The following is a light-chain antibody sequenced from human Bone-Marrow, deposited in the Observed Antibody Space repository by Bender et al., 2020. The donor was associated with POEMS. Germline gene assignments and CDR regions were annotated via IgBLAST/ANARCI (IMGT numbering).Light chain of an antibody. CDR2: GVS. V-gene: IGLV2-14*01. CDR3: CSYAGSSTWI. CDR1: SSDVGGYNY. Sequence: QSALTQPASVSGSPGQSITISCTGTSSDVGGYNYVSWYQQHPGKAPKLMIYGVSSRPSGVSDRFSGSKSGNTASLTISGLQAEDEADYYCCSYAGSSTWIFGGGTKVTVL. J-gene: IGLJ2*01.